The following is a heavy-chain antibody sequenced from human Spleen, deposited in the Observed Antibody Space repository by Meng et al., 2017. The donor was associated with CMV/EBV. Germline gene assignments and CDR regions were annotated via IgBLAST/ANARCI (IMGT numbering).Heavy chain of an antibody. V-gene: IGHV1-8*02. D-gene: IGHD3-3*01. CDR1: GYSFTDYY. CDR2: INPNSGNT. J-gene: IGHJ6*02. CDR3: ARGPYYDFPGCMDV. Sequence: ASVKVSCKASGYSFTDYYIYWVRQAPGQGLEWMGWINPNSGNTGYAQKFQGRVTMTRNTSISTAYMELSSLRSEDTAVYYCARGPYYDFPGCMDVWGQGTTVTVSS.